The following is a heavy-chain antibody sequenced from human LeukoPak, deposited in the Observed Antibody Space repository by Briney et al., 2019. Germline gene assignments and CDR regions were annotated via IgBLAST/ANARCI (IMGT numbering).Heavy chain of an antibody. CDR3: ARGRFAGLDY. D-gene: IGHD3-3*01. V-gene: IGHV4-34*01. CDR1: GGSFSGYY. CDR2: INHSGST. J-gene: IGHJ4*02. Sequence: SETLSLTCAVYGGSFSGYYWSWIRQPPGKGLEWIGEINHSGSTNYNPSLKSRVTISVDTSKSQFSLKLSSVTAADTAVYYCARGRFAGLDYWGQGTLVTVSS.